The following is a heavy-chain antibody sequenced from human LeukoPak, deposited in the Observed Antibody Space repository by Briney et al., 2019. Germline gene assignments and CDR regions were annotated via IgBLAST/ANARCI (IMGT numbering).Heavy chain of an antibody. Sequence: SETLSLTCTVSGGSISSGGYYWSWIRQHPGKGLEWIGYIYYSGSTYYNPSLKSRVTISVDTSKNQFSLKLSSVTAADTAVYYCARGPLVVPAAIWFDPWXXXXLVTVSS. CDR3: ARGPLVVPAAIWFDP. J-gene: IGHJ5*02. D-gene: IGHD2-2*01. CDR2: IYYSGST. CDR1: GGSISSGGYY. V-gene: IGHV4-31*03.